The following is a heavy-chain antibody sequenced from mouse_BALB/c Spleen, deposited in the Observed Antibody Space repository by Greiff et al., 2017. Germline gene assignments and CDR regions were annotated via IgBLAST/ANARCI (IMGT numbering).Heavy chain of an antibody. V-gene: IGHV5-6*01. J-gene: IGHJ2*01. CDR2: ISSGGSYT. Sequence: EVKLMESGGDLVKPGGSLKLSCAASGFTFSSYGMSWVRQTPDKRLEWVATISSGGSYTYYPDSVKGRFTISRDNAKNTLYLQMSSLKSEDTAMYYCARQGGYGSSYGYFDYWGQGTTLTVSS. CDR3: ARQGGYGSSYGYFDY. D-gene: IGHD1-1*01. CDR1: GFTFSSYG.